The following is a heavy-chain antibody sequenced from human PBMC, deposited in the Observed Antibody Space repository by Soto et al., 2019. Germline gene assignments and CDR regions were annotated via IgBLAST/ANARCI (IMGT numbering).Heavy chain of an antibody. J-gene: IGHJ5*02. CDR3: AIRERAAGTDWWFDP. CDR1: GGSISSSSFH. D-gene: IGHD6-13*01. V-gene: IGHV4-39*01. Sequence: SEALSLTCTVSGGSISSSSFHWGWIRQAPGKGLEWIGSIYYSGSTYYSPSLKSRVTISVGTSKNQFSLKLSSVTAADTAVYYCAIRERAAGTDWWFDPWGQGTLVT. CDR2: IYYSGST.